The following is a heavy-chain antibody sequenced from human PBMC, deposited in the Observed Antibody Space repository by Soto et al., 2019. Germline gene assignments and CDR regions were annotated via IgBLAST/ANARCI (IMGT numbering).Heavy chain of an antibody. CDR2: IYYSGST. D-gene: IGHD1-26*01. CDR1: GGSISSYY. CDR3: ARVPVSLGWFDP. V-gene: IGHV4-59*12. Sequence: SETLSLTCTVSGGSISSYYWSWIRQPPGKGLEWIGYIYYSGSTNYNPSLKSRVTISVDTSKNQFSLKLSSVTAADTAVYYCARVPVSLGWFDPWGQGTLVTVS. J-gene: IGHJ5*02.